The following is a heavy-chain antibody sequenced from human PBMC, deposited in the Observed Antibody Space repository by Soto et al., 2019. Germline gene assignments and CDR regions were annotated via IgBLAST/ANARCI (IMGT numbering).Heavy chain of an antibody. J-gene: IGHJ6*03. Sequence: SETLSLTCTVSGGSISSSSYSWGWIRQPPGKGLEWIGSIYYSGSTYYNPSLKSRLTISVDTSKNQFSLKLSSVTAADTAVYYCAKGNRCLLSSYSYMDVWGKGTTVTVSS. CDR1: GGSISSSSYS. CDR2: IYYSGST. D-gene: IGHD2-21*01. V-gene: IGHV4-39*01. CDR3: AKGNRCLLSSYSYMDV.